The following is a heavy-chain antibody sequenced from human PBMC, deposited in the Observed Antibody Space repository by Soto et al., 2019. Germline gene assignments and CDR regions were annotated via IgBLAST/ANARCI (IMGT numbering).Heavy chain of an antibody. CDR3: ASSRVRAGPPSYYYGSGSYFLVY. CDR1: GYTFTSYY. J-gene: IGHJ4*02. D-gene: IGHD3-10*01. V-gene: IGHV1-46*03. Sequence: ASVKVSCKASGYTFTSYYMHWVRQAPGQGLEWMGIINPSGGSTSYAQKFQGRVTMTRDTSTNTVYMELSSLRSEDTAVYYCASSRVRAGPPSYYYGSGSYFLVYWGQGTLVTVSS. CDR2: INPSGGST.